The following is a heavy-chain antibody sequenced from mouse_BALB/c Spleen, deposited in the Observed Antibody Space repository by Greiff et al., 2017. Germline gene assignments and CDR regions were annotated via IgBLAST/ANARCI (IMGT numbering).Heavy chain of an antibody. CDR1: GFTFSSFG. Sequence: EVKLVESGGGLVQPGGSRKLSCAASGFTFSSFGMHWVRQAPEKGLEWVAYISSGSSTIYYADTVKGRFTISRDNPKNTLFLQMTSLRSEDTAMYYCARGIYYGNYVLAYWGQGTLVTVSA. D-gene: IGHD2-1*01. CDR2: ISSGSSTI. V-gene: IGHV5-17*02. CDR3: ARGIYYGNYVLAY. J-gene: IGHJ3*01.